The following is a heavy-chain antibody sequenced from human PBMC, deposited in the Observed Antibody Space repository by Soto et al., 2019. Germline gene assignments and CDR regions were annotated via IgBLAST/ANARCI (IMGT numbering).Heavy chain of an antibody. V-gene: IGHV4-39*01. CDR2: VFYSGST. CDR1: CGSISSSSYS. J-gene: IGHJ5*02. D-gene: IGHD6-6*01. Sequence: SETLSLTCTVSCGSISSSSYSWVWIRQSPGKGLEWLGSVFYSGSTYDNPSLKSRVTISVDTSKNQFSLRLRSVTAADTAVYYCSRHSTCSSSAWFDPSARGPLVTVSS. CDR3: SRHSTCSSSAWFDP.